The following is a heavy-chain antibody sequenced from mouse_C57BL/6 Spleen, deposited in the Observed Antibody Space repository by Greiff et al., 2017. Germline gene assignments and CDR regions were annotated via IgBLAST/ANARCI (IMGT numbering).Heavy chain of an antibody. J-gene: IGHJ2*01. CDR1: GYTFTEYT. CDR3: ARHEDDYYGSSDYFDY. D-gene: IGHD1-1*01. CDR2: FYPGSGSI. Sequence: QVQLQQSGAELAKPGASVKLSCKASGYTFTEYTIHWVKQRSGQGLEWIGWFYPGSGSIKYNEKFKDKATLTADKSSSTVYMELSRLTSEDSAVXFCARHEDDYYGSSDYFDYWGQGTTLTVSS. V-gene: IGHV1-62-2*01.